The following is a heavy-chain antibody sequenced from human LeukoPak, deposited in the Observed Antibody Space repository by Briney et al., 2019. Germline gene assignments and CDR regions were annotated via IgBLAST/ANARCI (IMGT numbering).Heavy chain of an antibody. CDR3: ARGGDSSGWYHAEYFQH. J-gene: IGHJ1*01. Sequence: SETLSLTCTVSGGSISSYYWSWIRQPPGKGLEWIGYIYYSGSTNYNPSLKSRVTISVDTSKNQFSLKLSSVTAADTAVYYCARGGDSSGWYHAEYFQHWGQGTLVTVSS. CDR2: IYYSGST. V-gene: IGHV4-59*08. CDR1: GGSISSYY. D-gene: IGHD6-19*01.